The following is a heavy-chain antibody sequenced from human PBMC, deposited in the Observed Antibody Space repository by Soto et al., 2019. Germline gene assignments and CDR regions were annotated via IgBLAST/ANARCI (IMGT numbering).Heavy chain of an antibody. V-gene: IGHV3-23*01. CDR3: AKHMAVAGALDD. CDR2: ISGSGGST. Sequence: GGSLRLSCAASGFTFSSYAMSWVRQAPGKGLEWVSAISGSGGSTYYADSVKGRFIISRDNSKNTLSLQINSLKAEDTALFYFAKHMAVAGALDDLCQGTLVT. D-gene: IGHD6-19*01. CDR1: GFTFSSYA. J-gene: IGHJ4*02.